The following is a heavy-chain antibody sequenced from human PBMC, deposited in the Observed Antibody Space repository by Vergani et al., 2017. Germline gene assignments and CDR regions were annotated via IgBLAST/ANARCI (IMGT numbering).Heavy chain of an antibody. CDR1: GYTFTGYY. CDR2: INPNSGGT. J-gene: IGHJ3*02. D-gene: IGHD1-14*01. Sequence: QVQLVQSGAEVKKPGASVKVSCKASGYTFTGYYMHWVRQAPGQGLEWMGWINPNSGGTNYAQKFQGRVTMTRDTSISTAYMELSRLRSDDTAVYYCASXNWNHVRPIYAFDIWGQGTMVTVSS. CDR3: ASXNWNHVRPIYAFDI. V-gene: IGHV1-2*02.